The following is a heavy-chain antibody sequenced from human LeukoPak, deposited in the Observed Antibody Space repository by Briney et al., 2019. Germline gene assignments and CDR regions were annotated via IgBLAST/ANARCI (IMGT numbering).Heavy chain of an antibody. CDR3: ARASDYDYVWGSYRYYDWFDP. CDR2: ISGSGGST. CDR1: GFTFSSYA. D-gene: IGHD3-16*02. V-gene: IGHV3-23*01. J-gene: IGHJ5*02. Sequence: GASLRLSCAASGFTFSSYAMSWVRQAPGKGLEWVSAISGSGGSTYYADSVKGRFTISRDNAKNSLYLQMNSLRAEDTAVYYCARASDYDYVWGSYRYYDWFDPWGQGTLVTVSS.